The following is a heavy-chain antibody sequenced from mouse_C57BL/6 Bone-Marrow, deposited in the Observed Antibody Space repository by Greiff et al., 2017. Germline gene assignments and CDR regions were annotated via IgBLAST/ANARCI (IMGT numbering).Heavy chain of an antibody. CDR3: ARSGSYYYGSSYNFDY. J-gene: IGHJ2*01. Sequence: VQLQQSGPELVKPGASVKLSCKASGYTFTSYDINWVKQRPGQGLEWIGWIYPRDGSTKYNEKFKGKATLTVDTSSSTAYMELHSLTSADSAVYFCARSGSYYYGSSYNFDYWGQGTTLTVSS. D-gene: IGHD1-1*01. V-gene: IGHV1-85*01. CDR1: GYTFTSYD. CDR2: IYPRDGST.